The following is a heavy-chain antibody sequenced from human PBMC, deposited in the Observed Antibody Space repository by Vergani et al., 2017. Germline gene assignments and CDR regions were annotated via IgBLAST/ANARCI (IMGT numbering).Heavy chain of an antibody. CDR3: AREGGNCSSTSCYTGDWFDP. V-gene: IGHV1-69*01. D-gene: IGHD2-2*02. Sequence: QVQLVQSGAEVKKPGSSVKVSCKASGGTFSSYAISWVRQAPGQGLEWMGGIIPIFGTANYAQKFQGRVTITADESTSTAYLELSSLRSEDTAVYYCAREGGNCSSTSCYTGDWFDPWGQGTLVTVSS. CDR2: IIPIFGTA. CDR1: GGTFSSYA. J-gene: IGHJ5*02.